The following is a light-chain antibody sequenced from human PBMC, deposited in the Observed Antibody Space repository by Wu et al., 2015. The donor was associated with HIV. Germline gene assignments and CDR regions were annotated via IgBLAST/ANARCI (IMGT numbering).Light chain of an antibody. CDR3: QQLHNSPPFT. CDR2: SAS. CDR1: KTLIIT. V-gene: IGKV1-9*01. Sequence: AFVGNRVTVTCRPVKTLIITLAWYQQKPGRAPKLLIYSASYLQSSVPSRFSGSGSGTTFTLTINTLQPEDSAIYFCQQLHNSPPFTFGGGTKVEI. J-gene: IGKJ4*01.